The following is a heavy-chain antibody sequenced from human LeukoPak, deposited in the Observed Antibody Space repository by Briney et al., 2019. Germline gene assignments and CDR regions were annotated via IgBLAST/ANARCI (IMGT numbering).Heavy chain of an antibody. Sequence: PGESLRLSCAASGFTFSSYAMSWVRQAPGKGLEWVSAISGSGGSTYYADSVKGRFTISRDNSKNTLYLQMNSLRAEDTAVYYCAKDRAFVVNTWFDPWGQGTLVTVSS. J-gene: IGHJ5*02. D-gene: IGHD2-21*01. CDR2: ISGSGGST. CDR1: GFTFSSYA. V-gene: IGHV3-23*01. CDR3: AKDRAFVVNTWFDP.